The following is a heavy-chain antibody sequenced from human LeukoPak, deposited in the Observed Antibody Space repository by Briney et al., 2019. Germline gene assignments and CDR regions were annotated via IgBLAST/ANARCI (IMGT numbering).Heavy chain of an antibody. Sequence: GGSLRLSCAASGFTVSSNYMSWVRQAPGKGLEWVSVIYSGGSTYYADSVRGRFTVSRDNSKNTLYLQMNSLRAEDTAVYYCARGEYYYDSSGSFVFDYWGQGTLVTVSS. CDR2: IYSGGST. D-gene: IGHD3-22*01. CDR3: ARGEYYYDSSGSFVFDY. CDR1: GFTVSSNY. V-gene: IGHV3-53*01. J-gene: IGHJ4*02.